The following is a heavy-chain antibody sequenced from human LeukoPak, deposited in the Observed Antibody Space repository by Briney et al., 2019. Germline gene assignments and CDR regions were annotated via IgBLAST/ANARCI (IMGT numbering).Heavy chain of an antibody. CDR1: NDSISSGDYY. V-gene: IGHV4-39*07. CDR2: IYYSGST. J-gene: IGHJ4*02. Sequence: SETLSLTCTVSNDSISSGDYYWGWIRQPPGKGLEWIGSIYYSGSTYYNPSLKSRVTISVDTSKNQFSLKLSSVTAADTAVYYCARDTYYYDSSGYYPLYYFDYWGQGTLVTVSS. CDR3: ARDTYYYDSSGYYPLYYFDY. D-gene: IGHD3-22*01.